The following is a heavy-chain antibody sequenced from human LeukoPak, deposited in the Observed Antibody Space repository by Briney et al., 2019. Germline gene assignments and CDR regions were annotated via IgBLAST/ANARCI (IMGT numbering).Heavy chain of an antibody. Sequence: GASVKVSCKASGGTFSSYAISWVRQAPGQGLEWMGGIIPIFGTANYAQKFQGRVTITADESTSTAYMELSSLRSEDTAVYYCASGAHGSMVRGVIDYWGQGTLVTVSS. D-gene: IGHD3-10*01. CDR2: IIPIFGTA. CDR1: GGTFSSYA. CDR3: ASGAHGSMVRGVIDY. V-gene: IGHV1-69*13. J-gene: IGHJ4*02.